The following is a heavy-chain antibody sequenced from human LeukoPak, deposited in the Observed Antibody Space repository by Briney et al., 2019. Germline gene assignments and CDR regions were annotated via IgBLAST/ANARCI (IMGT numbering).Heavy chain of an antibody. J-gene: IGHJ4*02. CDR1: GFTFDNYA. Sequence: GGSLRLSCAASGFTFDNYAMHWVRQAPGKGLEWLSIISWNSGYIGYADSVKGRFTISRDNAKKSLDLQMNSLRAEDTAFYYCAKVRGTYSSGYSFDYWGQGTLVTVSS. D-gene: IGHD6-19*01. CDR3: AKVRGTYSSGYSFDY. CDR2: ISWNSGYI. V-gene: IGHV3-9*01.